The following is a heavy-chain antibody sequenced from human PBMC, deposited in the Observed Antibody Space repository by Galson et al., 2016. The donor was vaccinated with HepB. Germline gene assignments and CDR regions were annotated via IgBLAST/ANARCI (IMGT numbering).Heavy chain of an antibody. CDR3: ARTAVTGPSFFSF. Sequence: SVKVSCKASGYTFIHYGTSWVRQAPGQGLEWMGWISTDNGDINYAQKFQGRLSMTTDTSTSTAYMELRSLRSDDSAVYYCARTAVTGPSFFSFWGQGTLVSVSS. V-gene: IGHV1-18*01. CDR2: ISTDNGDI. CDR1: GYTFIHYG. J-gene: IGHJ4*02. D-gene: IGHD4-17*01.